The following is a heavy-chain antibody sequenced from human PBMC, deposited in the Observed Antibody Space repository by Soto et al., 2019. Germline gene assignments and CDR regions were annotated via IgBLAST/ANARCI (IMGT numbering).Heavy chain of an antibody. CDR2: ISPESGVT. CDR3: ARATLIIRHITNLGEASPGVVEH. D-gene: IGHD3-3*01. CDR1: GYTFTEYF. J-gene: IGHJ5*02. Sequence: QVQLVQSGAEVKMPGASVRVSCEASGYTFTEYFLHWVRQAPGQGLEWMGWISPESGVTNIAPNFEGRVTMTADTAITTAYMQLSCLRYDDTAVYYCARATLIIRHITNLGEASPGVVEHWGQGTLVSVSS. V-gene: IGHV1-2*02.